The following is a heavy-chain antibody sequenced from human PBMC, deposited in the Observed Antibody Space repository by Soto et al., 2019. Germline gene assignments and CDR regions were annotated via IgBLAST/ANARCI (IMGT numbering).Heavy chain of an antibody. D-gene: IGHD6-13*01. J-gene: IGHJ4*02. CDR3: ARDGYSTNFAS. V-gene: IGHV1-18*01. CDR1: GYMFTSYG. CDR2: IRAYNGNT. Sequence: QVQLVQSGAEVKKPGASVKVSCKASGYMFTSYGISWVRQAPGQGLEGMGRIRAYNGNTNYAQKLQGRVTMTTDTTKSTGYMELRSLRTGDTGVFYCARDGYSTNFASWGQGTLVTVSS.